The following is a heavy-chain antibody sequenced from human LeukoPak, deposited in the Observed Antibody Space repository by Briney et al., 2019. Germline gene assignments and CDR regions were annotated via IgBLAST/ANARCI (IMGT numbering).Heavy chain of an antibody. CDR1: GFTFADYY. CDR3: TSSLGPGELSGFDH. Sequence: GGSLRLSCTTSGFTFADYYMSWFRQAPGKGLEWVGRVKKKADGGTSDSAAPVQGRFTISRDDSQNTLYLQMSSLTTEDTAVYYCTSSLGPGELSGFDHWGPGSRVTVSS. CDR2: VKKKADGGTS. D-gene: IGHD3-10*01. J-gene: IGHJ4*02. V-gene: IGHV3-15*01.